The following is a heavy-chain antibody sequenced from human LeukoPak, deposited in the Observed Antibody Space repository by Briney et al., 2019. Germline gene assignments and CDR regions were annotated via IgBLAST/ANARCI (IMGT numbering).Heavy chain of an antibody. D-gene: IGHD4-17*01. CDR2: ISTSGST. CDR1: GGSISSYY. CDR3: AREPHDYGAVPGI. V-gene: IGHV4-4*07. Sequence: SETLSLTCTVSGGSISSYYWTWIRQPAGEGLEWIGHISTSGSTIYNPSLKSRVTMSVDTSTNQFSLKLRSVTAADTAVYYCAREPHDYGAVPGIWGQGTMVTVSS. J-gene: IGHJ3*02.